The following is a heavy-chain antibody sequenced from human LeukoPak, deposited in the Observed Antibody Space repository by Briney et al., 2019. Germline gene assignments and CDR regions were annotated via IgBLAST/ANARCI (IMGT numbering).Heavy chain of an antibody. J-gene: IGHJ5*02. Sequence: GASVKVSCKASGGTFSSYAISWVRQAPGQGLEWMGGIIPIFGTANYAQKFQGRVTITADESTSTAYMELSSLRSEDTAVYYCARLNDNRVSVSWFDPWGQGTLVTASS. V-gene: IGHV1-69*13. CDR3: ARLNDNRVSVSWFDP. D-gene: IGHD1-14*01. CDR2: IIPIFGTA. CDR1: GGTFSSYA.